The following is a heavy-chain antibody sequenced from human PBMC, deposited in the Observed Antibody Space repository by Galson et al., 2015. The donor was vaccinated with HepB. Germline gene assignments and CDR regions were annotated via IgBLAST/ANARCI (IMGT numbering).Heavy chain of an antibody. D-gene: IGHD3-10*01. Sequence: SLRLSCAASGFTFSSYWMSWVRQAPGKGLEWVAKIKQDGSKAYYVDSVKGRFTISRDNAKNSLYLQMNSLRAEDTAVYFCASDGSGSREDYWGQGTLVTVSS. CDR2: IKQDGSKA. V-gene: IGHV3-7*01. CDR1: GFTFSSYW. CDR3: ASDGSGSREDY. J-gene: IGHJ4*02.